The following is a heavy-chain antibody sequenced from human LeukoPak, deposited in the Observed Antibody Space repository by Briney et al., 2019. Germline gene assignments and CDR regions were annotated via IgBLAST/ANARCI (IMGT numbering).Heavy chain of an antibody. CDR2: IYSGGST. Sequence: PGGCLRLSCAASGFTVSSNYMSWVRQAPGKGLEWVSVIYSGGSTYYADSVKGRFAISRDNSKNTLYLQMNSLRAEDTAVYYCARGSEYSSSPGFDYWGQGTLVTVSS. V-gene: IGHV3-66*01. D-gene: IGHD6-6*01. CDR1: GFTVSSNY. CDR3: ARGSEYSSSPGFDY. J-gene: IGHJ4*02.